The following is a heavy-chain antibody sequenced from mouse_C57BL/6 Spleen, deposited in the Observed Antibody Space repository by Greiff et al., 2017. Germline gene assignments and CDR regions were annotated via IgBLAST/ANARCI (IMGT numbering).Heavy chain of an antibody. Sequence: QVQLQQSGAELARPGASVKMSCKASGYTFTSYTMHWVKQRPGQGLEWIGYINPSSGYTKYNQKFKDKATLTADKSASTAYMQLSSLTSEDSAVXYCAKDCDGDAYWGQGTLVTVSA. J-gene: IGHJ3*01. CDR3: AKDCDGDAY. D-gene: IGHD2-13*01. CDR1: GYTFTSYT. V-gene: IGHV1-4*01. CDR2: INPSSGYT.